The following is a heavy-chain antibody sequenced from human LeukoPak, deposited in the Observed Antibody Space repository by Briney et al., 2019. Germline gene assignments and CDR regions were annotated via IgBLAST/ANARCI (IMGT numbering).Heavy chain of an antibody. V-gene: IGHV3-15*01. Sequence: PGGSLRLSCAASGFTFSNAWMSWVRQAPGKGLEWVGRIKSKTDGGTTDYAAPVKGRFTISRDDSKNTLYLQMNSLKTEDTAVYYCTTDSVKGSHIVVVTAIGYWGQGTLVTVSS. J-gene: IGHJ4*02. D-gene: IGHD2-21*02. CDR1: GFTFSNAW. CDR3: TTDSVKGSHIVVVTAIGY. CDR2: IKSKTDGGTT.